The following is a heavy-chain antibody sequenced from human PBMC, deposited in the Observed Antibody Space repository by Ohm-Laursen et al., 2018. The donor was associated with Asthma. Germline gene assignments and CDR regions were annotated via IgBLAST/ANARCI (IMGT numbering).Heavy chain of an antibody. Sequence: SLRLSCSASGFTFNKHHMTWVRQAPGKGLEWVSAIDGSGGRTYYADSVKGRFTISRDNPRNTLYLQMNSLRAEDTAVYYCAKDNGSGWYYYWGQGTLVTVSS. V-gene: IGHV3-23*01. J-gene: IGHJ4*02. CDR3: AKDNGSGWYYY. CDR1: GFTFNKHH. D-gene: IGHD6-19*01. CDR2: IDGSGGRT.